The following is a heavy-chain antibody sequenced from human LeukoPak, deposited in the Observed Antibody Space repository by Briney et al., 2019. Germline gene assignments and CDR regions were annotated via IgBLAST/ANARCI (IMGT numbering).Heavy chain of an antibody. Sequence: GGSLRLSCAASGFTSSSYSMNWVRQAPGKGLEWVSSISSSSYIYYADSVKGRFTISRDNAKNSLYLQMNSLRAEDAAVYYCAKAPVTSCRGAFCYPFDYWGQGTLVTVSS. J-gene: IGHJ4*02. CDR1: GFTSSSYS. V-gene: IGHV3-21*04. D-gene: IGHD2-15*01. CDR2: ISSSSYI. CDR3: AKAPVTSCRGAFCYPFDY.